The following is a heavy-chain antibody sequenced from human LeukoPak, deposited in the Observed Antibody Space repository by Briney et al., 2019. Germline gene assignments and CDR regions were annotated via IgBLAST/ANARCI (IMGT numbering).Heavy chain of an antibody. CDR1: GYTFANYD. CDR3: ARVGLPPRAATIHPFDY. Sequence: ASVKVSCKASGYTFANYDITWVRQAPGQGLEWMGWINPNSGGTNYAQKFQGRVTMTRDTSISTAYMELSRLRSDDTAVYYCARVGLPPRAATIHPFDYWGQGTLVTVSS. D-gene: IGHD5-24*01. V-gene: IGHV1-2*02. CDR2: INPNSGGT. J-gene: IGHJ4*02.